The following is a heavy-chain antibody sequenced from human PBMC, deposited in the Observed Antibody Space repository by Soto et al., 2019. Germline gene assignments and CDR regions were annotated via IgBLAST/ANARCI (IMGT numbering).Heavy chain of an antibody. CDR1: GGTFSSYT. CDR2: IIPILGIA. D-gene: IGHD4-17*01. J-gene: IGHJ4*02. V-gene: IGHV1-69*02. CDR3: AIPIHDYGDYVDY. Sequence: SMKVSCKASGGTFSSYTISWVRQAPGQGLEWMGRIIPILGIANYAQKLQGKVTITADKSTSTAYIELSSLRSEDTALYYCAIPIHDYGDYVDYWGQGTLVTVSS.